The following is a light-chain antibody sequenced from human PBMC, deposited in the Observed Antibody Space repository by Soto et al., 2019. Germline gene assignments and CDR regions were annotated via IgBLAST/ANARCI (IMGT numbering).Light chain of an antibody. J-gene: IGKJ5*01. V-gene: IGKV1-39*01. CDR2: AAY. CDR3: QHFKSFPIT. CDR1: QSISSY. Sequence: EIQMTQSPSSLSASVGDRFTITCMASQSISSYLNWYQQKPGKAPKLLIYAAYSLQSGVTSRFSGSGSGTDFTLTISSLQPEDFATYYCQHFKSFPITFGQGTRLEIK.